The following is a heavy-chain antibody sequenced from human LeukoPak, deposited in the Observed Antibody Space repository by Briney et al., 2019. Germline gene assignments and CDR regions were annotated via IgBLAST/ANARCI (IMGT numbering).Heavy chain of an antibody. V-gene: IGHV1-24*01. CDR2: FDPEDGET. J-gene: IGHJ4*02. CDR1: GYTLTELS. CDR3: ARDLYYDFWSGPR. D-gene: IGHD3-3*01. Sequence: ASVKVSCKVSGYTLTELSMHWVRQAPGKGLEWMGGFDPEDGETIYAQKFRGRVTITADESTSTAYMELSSLRSEDTAVYYCARDLYYDFWSGPRWGQGTLVTVSS.